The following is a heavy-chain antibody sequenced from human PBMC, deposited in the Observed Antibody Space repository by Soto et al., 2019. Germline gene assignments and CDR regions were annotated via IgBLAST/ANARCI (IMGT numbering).Heavy chain of an antibody. CDR1: GGSFSGYY. J-gene: IGHJ4*02. D-gene: IGHD3-10*01. Sequence: QVQLQQWGAGLLKPSETLSLTCAVYGGSFSGYYWTWIRQPPGTGLEWIGEINHSGSTNYNPSLKSRVTISVDTSKNQFSLKLTSVTAEDTAVYYCARDKITVLFDYWGRGTLVTVSS. CDR2: INHSGST. CDR3: ARDKITVLFDY. V-gene: IGHV4-34*01.